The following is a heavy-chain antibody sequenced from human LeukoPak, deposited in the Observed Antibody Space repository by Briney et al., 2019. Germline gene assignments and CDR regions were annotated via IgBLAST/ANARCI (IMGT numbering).Heavy chain of an antibody. CDR1: GGSFSGYY. CDR2: INHSGSP. J-gene: IGHJ1*01. D-gene: IGHD3-22*01. CDR3: ARGSNYYDSSGYYRAPPEYFQH. V-gene: IGHV4-34*01. Sequence: SETLSLTCAVYGGSFSGYYWSWIRQPPGKGLEWIGEINHSGSPNYNSSLKSRVTISVDTSKNQFSLKLSSVTAADTAVYYCARGSNYYDSSGYYRAPPEYFQHWGQGTLVTVSS.